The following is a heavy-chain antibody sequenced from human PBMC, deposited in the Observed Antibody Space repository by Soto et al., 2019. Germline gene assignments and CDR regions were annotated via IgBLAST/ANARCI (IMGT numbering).Heavy chain of an antibody. CDR2: IWYDGSNK. V-gene: IGHV3-33*01. CDR1: GFTFSSYG. CDR3: ARERSAAARTQHYYYYYGMDV. Sequence: PGGSLRLSCAASGFTFSSYGMHWVRQAPGKGLEWVAVIWYDGSNKYYADSVKGRFTISRDNSKNTLYLQMNSLRAEDTAVYYCARERSAAARTQHYYYYYGMDVWGQGTTVTVS. J-gene: IGHJ6*02. D-gene: IGHD6-13*01.